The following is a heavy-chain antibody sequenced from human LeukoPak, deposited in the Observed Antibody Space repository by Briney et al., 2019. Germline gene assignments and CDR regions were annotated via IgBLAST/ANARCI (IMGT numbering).Heavy chain of an antibody. V-gene: IGHV3-74*01. CDR3: AKFFAPSGGASGWTWTIDN. CDR1: GFTFSSYW. D-gene: IGHD6-25*01. J-gene: IGHJ4*02. CDR2: INSDGSST. Sequence: GGSLRLSCAASGFTFSSYWMHWVRQAPGKGLVWVSRINSDGSSTNYADSVKGRFTISRDNAKNTLYLQMYSLRAEDTAVYYCAKFFAPSGGASGWTWTIDNWGQSTLVIVSS.